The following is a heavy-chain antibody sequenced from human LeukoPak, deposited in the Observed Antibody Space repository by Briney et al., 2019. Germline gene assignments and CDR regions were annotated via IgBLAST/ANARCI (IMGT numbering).Heavy chain of an antibody. Sequence: GGSLRLSCAASGFTFSSYWMSWVRQAPGKGLEWVANIKQDGSEKYYVDSVKGRFTISRDNAKNSLYLQMNSLRAEDTAVYYCARDRNDILTGYYPFDYWGQGTLVTVSS. D-gene: IGHD3-9*01. CDR3: ARDRNDILTGYYPFDY. CDR2: IKQDGSEK. V-gene: IGHV3-7*01. J-gene: IGHJ4*02. CDR1: GFTFSSYW.